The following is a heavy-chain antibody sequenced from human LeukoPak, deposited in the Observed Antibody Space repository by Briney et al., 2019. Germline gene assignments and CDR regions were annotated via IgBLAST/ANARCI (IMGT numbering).Heavy chain of an antibody. V-gene: IGHV4-4*07. D-gene: IGHD6-13*01. J-gene: IGHJ4*02. CDR2: INSSGYA. Sequence: SETLSLTCTVSGGSISKYYWSWIRQPAGKGLEWIGRINSSGYANYNPSLKSRVTMSVDTSKNQFSLKLSSVTAADAAVYYCARGPYSSSWETLFDYWGQGALITVSS. CDR1: GGSISKYY. CDR3: ARGPYSSSWETLFDY.